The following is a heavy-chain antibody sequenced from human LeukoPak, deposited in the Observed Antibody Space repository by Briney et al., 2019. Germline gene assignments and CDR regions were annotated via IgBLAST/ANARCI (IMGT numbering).Heavy chain of an antibody. CDR3: ARSNTAMVPGYY. CDR2: IYYSGST. V-gene: IGHV4-31*03. D-gene: IGHD5-18*01. J-gene: IGHJ4*02. CDR1: GGSISSGGYY. Sequence: SETLSLTCTVSGGSISSGGYYWSWIRQPPGKGLEWIGYIYYSGSTYYNPSLKSRVTISVDTSKNQFSLKLSSVTAADTAVYYCARSNTAMVPGYYWGQGTLVTVSS.